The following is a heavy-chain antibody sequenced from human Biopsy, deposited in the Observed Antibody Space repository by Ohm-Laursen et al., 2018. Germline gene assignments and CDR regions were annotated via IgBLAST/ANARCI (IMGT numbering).Heavy chain of an antibody. V-gene: IGHV3-21*01. Sequence: SLRLSCAASGFSGGSYDKNWVRQAPGKGLEWISYISETSSHIYDADSVRGRFTVARDIAKNSLYLQLNSLRVEDTAVYYCARDSSRRAREGGMDVWGQGTTVTVSS. D-gene: IGHD6-6*01. CDR1: GFSGGSYD. J-gene: IGHJ6*02. CDR3: ARDSSRRAREGGMDV. CDR2: ISETSSHI.